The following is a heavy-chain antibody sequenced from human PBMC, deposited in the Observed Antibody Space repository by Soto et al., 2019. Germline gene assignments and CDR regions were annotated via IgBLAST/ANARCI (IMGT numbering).Heavy chain of an antibody. CDR3: AKEGRITMIVMVTNTGYYFDY. Sequence: GGSLRLSCAASGFTFSSYAMSWVRQAPGKGLEWVSAISGSGGSTYYADSVKGRFTISRDNSKNTLYLQMNSLRAEDTSVYYYAKEGRITMIVMVTNTGYYFDYWCQGTLVTVSS. D-gene: IGHD3-22*01. J-gene: IGHJ4*02. V-gene: IGHV3-23*01. CDR1: GFTFSSYA. CDR2: ISGSGGST.